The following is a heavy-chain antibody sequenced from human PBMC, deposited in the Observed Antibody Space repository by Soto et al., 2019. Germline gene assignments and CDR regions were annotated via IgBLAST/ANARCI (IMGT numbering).Heavy chain of an antibody. Sequence: GGSLRLSCRVSGFTFINYAMHWVRQAPGKGLEWVALISGDGSNEYYADSAKGRFTISRDNSRNTLYLQMNSLRADDTAVYFCARHLSHLKSGWLDPWGKGTLVTVSS. CDR3: ARHLSHLKSGWLDP. CDR2: ISGDGSNE. V-gene: IGHV3-30-3*01. J-gene: IGHJ5*02. CDR1: GFTFINYA. D-gene: IGHD3-3*02.